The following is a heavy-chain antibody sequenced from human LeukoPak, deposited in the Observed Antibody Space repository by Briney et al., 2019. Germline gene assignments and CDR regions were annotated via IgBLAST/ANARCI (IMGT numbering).Heavy chain of an antibody. CDR1: GFTFSSYE. J-gene: IGHJ5*02. Sequence: GGSLRLSCAASGFTFSSYEMNWVRQAPGKGLEWLSYISSSGSTIYYADSVKGRFTISRDNAKNSLYLQMNGLRAEDTAVYYCASQSFGRFDPWGQGTRVTVSS. D-gene: IGHD3-16*01. CDR3: ASQSFGRFDP. CDR2: ISSSGSTI. V-gene: IGHV3-48*03.